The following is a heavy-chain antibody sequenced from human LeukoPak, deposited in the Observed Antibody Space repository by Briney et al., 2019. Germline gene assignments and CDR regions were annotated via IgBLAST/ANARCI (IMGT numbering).Heavy chain of an antibody. V-gene: IGHV3-48*01. D-gene: IGHD6-6*01. Sequence: GSLRLSCAASGFTFSSYSMNWVRQAPGKGLEWVSYISSSSSTIYYADSVKGRFTISRDNAKNSLYLQMNSLRAEDTAVYYCARGRDSSSSYPGYWGQGTLVTVSS. CDR2: ISSSSSTI. CDR1: GFTFSSYS. J-gene: IGHJ4*02. CDR3: ARGRDSSSSYPGY.